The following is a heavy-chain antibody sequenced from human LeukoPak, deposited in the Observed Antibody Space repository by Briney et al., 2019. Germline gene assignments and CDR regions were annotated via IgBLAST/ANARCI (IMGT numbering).Heavy chain of an antibody. D-gene: IGHD1-14*01. V-gene: IGHV3-23*01. J-gene: IGHJ5*02. CDR2: ISGSGGST. CDR1: GFTFSSYG. CDR3: AKESGDGRYSTWFDP. Sequence: GGSLRLSCAASGFTFSSYGMSWVRQAPGKGLEWVSAISGSGGSTYYADSVKGRFTISRDNSKNTLYLQMNSLRAEDTAVYYCAKESGDGRYSTWFDPWGQGTLVTVSS.